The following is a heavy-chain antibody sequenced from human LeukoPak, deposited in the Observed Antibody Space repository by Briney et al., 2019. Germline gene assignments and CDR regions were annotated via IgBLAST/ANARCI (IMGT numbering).Heavy chain of an antibody. V-gene: IGHV1-24*01. Sequence: ASVKLFCKVSGYTLTELSMHWERQPPGKGREWMGGFDPEDGETIYAQKFQGRVTMTEDTSTDTAYMELSSLRSEDTAVYYCATSLAVAGRMLAFDIWGQGTMVTVSS. J-gene: IGHJ3*02. CDR2: FDPEDGET. CDR1: GYTLTELS. D-gene: IGHD6-19*01. CDR3: ATSLAVAGRMLAFDI.